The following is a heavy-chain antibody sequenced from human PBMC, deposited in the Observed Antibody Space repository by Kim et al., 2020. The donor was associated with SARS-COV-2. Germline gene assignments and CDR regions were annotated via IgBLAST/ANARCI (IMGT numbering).Heavy chain of an antibody. D-gene: IGHD7-27*01. CDR1: GDSISSSTYY. CDR3: ARPGPNRDKPMDS. J-gene: IGHJ4*02. Sequence: SETLSLTCTVSGDSISSSTYYWGWIRQPPGKGLEWIGTIYYTGSTYYNPSLKRRATTSADMSNNQFSLKLSSVTAADTALYYCARPGPNRDKPMDSWCQG. CDR2: IYYTGST. V-gene: IGHV4-39*01.